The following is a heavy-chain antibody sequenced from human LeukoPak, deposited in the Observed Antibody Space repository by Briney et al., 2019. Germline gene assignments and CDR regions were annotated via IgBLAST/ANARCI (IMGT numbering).Heavy chain of an antibody. CDR3: AKDQAWLRFDY. Sequence: GGSLRLSCAASGFTFSSYAMTWVRQAPGKGLEWVSVIIASGSSTYYADSVKGRFTVSRDNSKNTLYLQMNSLRAEDTAVYYCAKDQAWLRFDYWGQGTLVTVSS. D-gene: IGHD5-12*01. CDR1: GFTFSSYA. J-gene: IGHJ4*02. CDR2: IIASGSST. V-gene: IGHV3-23*01.